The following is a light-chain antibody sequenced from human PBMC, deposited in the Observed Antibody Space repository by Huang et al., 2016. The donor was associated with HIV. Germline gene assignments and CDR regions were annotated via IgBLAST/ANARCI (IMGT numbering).Light chain of an antibody. V-gene: IGKV3-15*01. Sequence: IVMTQSPATLSVSPGERVTVSCRANRSLSSNLDWYQQRPGQAPRLLIDGSSTRAPGIPARFSGSGSGTDFSLTISSLQSEDFALYYCQQYNNWLLSFGGGTRVDI. CDR1: RSLSSN. CDR3: QQYNNWLLS. CDR2: GSS. J-gene: IGKJ4*01.